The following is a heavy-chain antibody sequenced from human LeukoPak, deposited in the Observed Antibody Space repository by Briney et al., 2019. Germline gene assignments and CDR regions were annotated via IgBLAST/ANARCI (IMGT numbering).Heavy chain of an antibody. V-gene: IGHV4-59*08. J-gene: IGHJ4*02. CDR2: IYYSGST. D-gene: IGHD2-21*01. CDR1: GGSISSYY. Sequence: NPSETLSLTCTVSGGSISSYYWSWIRQPPGKGLEWIGYIYYSGSTNYNPSLKSRVTISVDTSKNQFSLKLSSVTAADTAVYYCARNSVAMHDYWGQGNLVTVSS. CDR3: ARNSVAMHDY.